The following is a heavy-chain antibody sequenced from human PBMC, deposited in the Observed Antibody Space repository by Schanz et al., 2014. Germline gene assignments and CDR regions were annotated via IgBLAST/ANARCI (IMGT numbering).Heavy chain of an antibody. CDR1: GFTFNRYA. D-gene: IGHD2-2*01. CDR2: ISHSGGST. CDR3: AKDSTHIDIVLVPTAIDY. Sequence: DVQLLESGGGLVQPGGSLRLSCAASGFTFNRYAMTWVRQAPGKGLEWVSSISHSGGSTYYADSVKGRFTISRDNSKNTLYLHMNTLRSEDTAVYYCAKDSTHIDIVLVPTAIDYWGQGTLVTVSS. J-gene: IGHJ4*02. V-gene: IGHV3-23*01.